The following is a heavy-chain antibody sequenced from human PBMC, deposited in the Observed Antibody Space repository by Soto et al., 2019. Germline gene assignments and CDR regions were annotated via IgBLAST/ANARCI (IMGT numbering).Heavy chain of an antibody. J-gene: IGHJ4*02. CDR1: GFTFSSSS. Sequence: EVQLVESGGGLVQPGGSLRLSCAASGFTFSSSSMNWVRPAPGKGLEWVSYISSSSSTIYYADSVKGRFTISRDNAKNSLYLQMNSLRDEDTAVYYCARDASGTRGYYFDYWGQGTLVTVSS. V-gene: IGHV3-48*02. CDR2: ISSSSSTI. CDR3: ARDASGTRGYYFDY. D-gene: IGHD1-26*01.